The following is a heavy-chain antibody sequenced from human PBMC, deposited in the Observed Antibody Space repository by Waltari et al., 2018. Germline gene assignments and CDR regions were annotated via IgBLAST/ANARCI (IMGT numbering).Heavy chain of an antibody. D-gene: IGHD1-20*01. CDR2: IHPEGVVA. Sequence: QLVQSGGALVQPGGSRRLSWVSSGFMLTNHWMLWVRQAPGKGLQWVAKIHPEGVVANYVDSVKGRFTVSRDNAKNSLYLQMTSLTTDDTAVYFCARDNNFYADDLWGQGAQVTVSS. J-gene: IGHJ5*02. CDR1: GFMLTNHW. CDR3: ARDNNFYADDL. V-gene: IGHV3-7*01.